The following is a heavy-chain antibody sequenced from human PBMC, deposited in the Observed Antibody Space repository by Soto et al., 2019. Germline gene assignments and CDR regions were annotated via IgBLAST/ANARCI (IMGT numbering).Heavy chain of an antibody. J-gene: IGHJ4*02. D-gene: IGHD5-12*01. V-gene: IGHV3-48*01. CDR3: ARHNPSGYGDC. Sequence: PGGSLRLSCAASGFTFGSHSMNWFRQAPGKGLEWVSYISSSSTIYYADSVKGRFTISRDNAKNSLSLQMNSLRAEETAVYYCARHNPSGYGDCWGQGTLVTVPS. CDR2: ISSSSTI. CDR1: GFTFGSHS.